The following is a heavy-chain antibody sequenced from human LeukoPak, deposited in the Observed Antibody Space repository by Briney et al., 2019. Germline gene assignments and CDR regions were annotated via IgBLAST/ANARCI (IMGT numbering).Heavy chain of an antibody. CDR1: GFTFSSYW. V-gene: IGHV3-7*01. CDR2: IKQDGSEK. Sequence: SGGCLRLSCAASGFTFSSYWMSWVRQAPGKGLEWVANIKQDGSEKYYVDSVKGRFTISRDNAKNSLYLQMNSLRAEDTAVYYCARGPDYTHYYYYYMDVWGKGTTVTVSS. CDR3: ARGPDYTHYYYYYMDV. J-gene: IGHJ6*03. D-gene: IGHD4-11*01.